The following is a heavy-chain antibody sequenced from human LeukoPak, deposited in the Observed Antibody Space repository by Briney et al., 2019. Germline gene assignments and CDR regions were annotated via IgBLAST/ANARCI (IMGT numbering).Heavy chain of an antibody. CDR3: ARDGGRSSGIDY. V-gene: IGHV4-59*01. CDR1: GGSISSYY. D-gene: IGHD6-19*01. Sequence: SETLSLTCTVSGGSISSYYWSWIRQPPGKGLEWIGYIYCSGSTNYNPSLKSRVTISVDTSKNQFSLKLSSVTAADTAVYYCARDGGRSSGIDYWGQGTLVTVSS. CDR2: IYCSGST. J-gene: IGHJ4*02.